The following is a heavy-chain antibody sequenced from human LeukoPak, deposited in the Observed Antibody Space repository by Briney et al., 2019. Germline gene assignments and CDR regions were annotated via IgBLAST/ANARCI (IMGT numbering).Heavy chain of an antibody. CDR1: GYTLTELS. CDR3: ATDSSGYYSQTTFDH. D-gene: IGHD3-22*01. Sequence: ASVKVSCKVSGYTLTELSMHWVRQAPGKGLEWMGGFDPEDGETIYAQKFQGRVTMTEDTSTDTAYMELSSLRSEDTAVYYCATDSSGYYSQTTFDHWGQGTLVTVSS. J-gene: IGHJ4*02. CDR2: FDPEDGET. V-gene: IGHV1-24*01.